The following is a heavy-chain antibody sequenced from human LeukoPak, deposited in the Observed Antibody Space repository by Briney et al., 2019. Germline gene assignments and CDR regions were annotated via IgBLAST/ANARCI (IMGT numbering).Heavy chain of an antibody. D-gene: IGHD5-18*01. CDR2: IYTSGYT. V-gene: IGHV4-4*08. J-gene: IGHJ6*03. Sequence: SETLSLTCTVSGGSISSHSWSWIRQPPGKGLEWIGYIYTSGYTNYNPSLKSRVTMSVDTSKNQFSLKVTSVTAADTAVYYCARRWDTATLDVWGTGTTVTVSS. CDR1: GGSISSHS. CDR3: ARRWDTATLDV.